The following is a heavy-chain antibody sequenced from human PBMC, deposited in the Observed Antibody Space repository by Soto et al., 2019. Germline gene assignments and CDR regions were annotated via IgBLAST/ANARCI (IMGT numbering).Heavy chain of an antibody. J-gene: IGHJ4*02. CDR2: MSGSSSTT. CDR1: GLTFGDYA. V-gene: IGHV3-23*01. Sequence: GGSLRLSCGTSGLTFGDYAVSWVRQAPGGGLEWVSSMSGSSSTTYYADSVRGRFTISRDRSKNTLYLQMSSLRAEDTALYYCAKNQERELPRVIDFWGQGTLVTVSS. CDR3: AKNQERELPRVIDF. D-gene: IGHD1-7*01.